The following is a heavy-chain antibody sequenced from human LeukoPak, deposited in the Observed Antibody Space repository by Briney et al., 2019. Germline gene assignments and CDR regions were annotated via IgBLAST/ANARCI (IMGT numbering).Heavy chain of an antibody. CDR1: GFTFSSYS. D-gene: IGHD3-10*01. V-gene: IGHV3-21*06. Sequence: GGSLRLSCAPSGFTFSSYSMNWVRQAPGKGLEWVSSISSSSSYIYYADSVKGRFTISRDYAKNLLYLQMNSLRIEDTAVYYCARDHGIPGSGSYRFDYWGQGTLVTVSS. J-gene: IGHJ4*02. CDR3: ARDHGIPGSGSYRFDY. CDR2: ISSSSSYI.